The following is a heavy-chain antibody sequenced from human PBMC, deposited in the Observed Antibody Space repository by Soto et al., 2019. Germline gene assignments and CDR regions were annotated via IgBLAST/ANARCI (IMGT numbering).Heavy chain of an antibody. J-gene: IGHJ4*02. CDR2: INPSGGST. V-gene: IGHV1-46*01. D-gene: IGHD6-13*01. Sequence: ASVKVSCKASGYTLTSYYMHWVRQAPGQGLEWMGIINPSGGSTSYAQKFQGRVTMTRDTSTSTVYMELSSLRSEDTAVYYCGRAYTSYIAAAGTGYWGQGTLVTVSS. CDR3: GRAYTSYIAAAGTGY. CDR1: GYTLTSYY.